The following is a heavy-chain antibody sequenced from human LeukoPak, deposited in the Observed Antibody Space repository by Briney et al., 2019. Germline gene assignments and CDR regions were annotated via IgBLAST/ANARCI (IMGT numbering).Heavy chain of an antibody. CDR3: ARDLERITLVRGVIPNWFDP. D-gene: IGHD3-10*01. CDR1: GFTFSDYY. V-gene: IGHV3-11*04. J-gene: IGHJ5*02. CDR2: ISSSGSTI. Sequence: GGSLRLSCAASGFTFSDYYMSWIRQAPGKGLEWVSYISSSGSTIYYADSVKGRFTISRDNAKNSLYLQMNSLRAEDTAVYYCARDLERITLVRGVIPNWFDPWGQGTLVTVSS.